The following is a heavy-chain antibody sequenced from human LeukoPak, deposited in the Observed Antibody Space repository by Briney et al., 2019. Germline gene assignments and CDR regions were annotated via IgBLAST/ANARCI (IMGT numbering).Heavy chain of an antibody. V-gene: IGHV4-4*07. CDR3: ARGGSGSYFHMDV. CDR1: GGSIRSYY. Sequence: SETLSLTCTVSGGSIRSYYWSWIRQPAGKGLEWIGRFHTSGSTNYNPSLNSRVTISVDTSKNQFSLKLNSATAADTAVYYCARGGSGSYFHMDVWGKGTTVTVSS. J-gene: IGHJ6*03. CDR2: FHTSGST. D-gene: IGHD3-10*01.